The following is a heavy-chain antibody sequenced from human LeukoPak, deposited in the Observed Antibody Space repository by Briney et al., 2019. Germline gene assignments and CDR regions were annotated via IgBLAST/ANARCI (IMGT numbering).Heavy chain of an antibody. V-gene: IGHV4-34*01. CDR2: INHSGGT. D-gene: IGHD3-10*01. CDR1: GGSFSGYY. Sequence: SSETLSLTCAVYGGSFSGYYWSWIRQPPGKGLEWIGEINHSGGTNYNPSLKSRVTISVDTSKNQFSLKLSSVTAADTAVYYCARAPLYGSGTEIDYWGQGTLVTVSS. J-gene: IGHJ4*02. CDR3: ARAPLYGSGTEIDY.